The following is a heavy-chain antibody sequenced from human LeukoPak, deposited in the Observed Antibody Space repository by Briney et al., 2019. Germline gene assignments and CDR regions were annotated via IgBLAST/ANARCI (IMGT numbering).Heavy chain of an antibody. D-gene: IGHD3-10*01. Sequence: ASVKVSCKASGYTFTSYYMHWVRQAPGQGLEWMGIINPSGGSTSYAQKFQGRVTMTRDTSTSTVYKELSSLRSEDTAVYYCARTGLAARGGRPYYFDYWGQGTLVTVSS. CDR3: ARTGLAARGGRPYYFDY. CDR1: GYTFTSYY. V-gene: IGHV1-46*01. CDR2: INPSGGST. J-gene: IGHJ4*02.